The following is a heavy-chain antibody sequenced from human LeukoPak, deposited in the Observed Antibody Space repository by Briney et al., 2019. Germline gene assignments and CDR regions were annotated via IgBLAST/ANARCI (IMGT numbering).Heavy chain of an antibody. CDR1: GGSISSGGHS. CDR2: IYHSGST. D-gene: IGHD4-17*01. Sequence: SQTLSLTCAVSGGSISSGGHSWSWIRQPPGKGLEWIGYIYHSGSTYYNPSLKSRVTISVDRPKNQFSLKLSSVTAADTVVYYCARLDYEDWFDPWGQGTLVTVSS. CDR3: ARLDYEDWFDP. J-gene: IGHJ5*02. V-gene: IGHV4-30-2*01.